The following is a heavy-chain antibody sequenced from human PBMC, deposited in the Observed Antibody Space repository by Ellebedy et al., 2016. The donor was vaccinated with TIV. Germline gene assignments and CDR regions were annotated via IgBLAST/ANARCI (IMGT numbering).Heavy chain of an antibody. D-gene: IGHD3-10*01. J-gene: IGHJ4*02. CDR2: INHSGST. Sequence: MPSETLSLTCAVYGGSFSGYYWSWIRQPPGKGLEWIGEINHSGSTNYNPSLKSRVTVSVDTSKNQYSLKLSSVTAADTAVYYCARGRRGPRNYYGSGSYPPTGYYFDYWGQGTLVTVSS. CDR3: ARGRRGPRNYYGSGSYPPTGYYFDY. V-gene: IGHV4-34*01. CDR1: GGSFSGYY.